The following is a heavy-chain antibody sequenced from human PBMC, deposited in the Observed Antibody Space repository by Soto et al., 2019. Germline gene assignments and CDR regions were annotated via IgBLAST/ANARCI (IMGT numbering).Heavy chain of an antibody. CDR2: IFSGDNT. D-gene: IGHD3-16*01. Sequence: EVQLVESGGGLIQPRGSLRLSCAASGFTISGNYITWVRQAPGKGLGWVSVIFSGDNTYYSDSVKGRFTISRDNSKNTVYLQMNRLRGDDTAVYFCAPGLPLPVRPSFDTGGQGTLLTVSS. J-gene: IGHJ4*02. CDR1: GFTISGNY. CDR3: APGLPLPVRPSFDT. V-gene: IGHV3-53*01.